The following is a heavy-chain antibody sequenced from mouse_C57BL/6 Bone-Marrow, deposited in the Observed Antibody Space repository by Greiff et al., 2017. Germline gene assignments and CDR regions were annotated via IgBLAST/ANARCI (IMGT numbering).Heavy chain of an antibody. CDR3: ASKGGGGYYGSRGY. CDR2: IHPNSGST. CDR1: GYTFTSYW. Sequence: VQLQQPGAELVKPGASVKLSCKASGYTFTSYWMHWVKQRPGQGLEWIGMIHPNSGSTNYNEKFKSKATLTVDKSSSTAYTQLSSLTSEDSAVYYCASKGGGGYYGSRGYWGQGTTLTVSS. D-gene: IGHD1-1*01. J-gene: IGHJ2*01. V-gene: IGHV1-64*01.